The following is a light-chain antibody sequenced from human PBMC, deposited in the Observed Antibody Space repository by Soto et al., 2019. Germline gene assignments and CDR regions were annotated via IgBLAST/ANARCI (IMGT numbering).Light chain of an antibody. Sequence: ELVMTQSPATLSVSPGDRATLSCRASQSVSSTLAWYQQKPGQAPRLLIYGASTRATGIPARFSGSGSGTEFTLTISSLQSEDFAVYYCQQYNNWPPLTFGGGTKGESK. CDR2: GAS. CDR1: QSVSST. CDR3: QQYNNWPPLT. J-gene: IGKJ4*01. V-gene: IGKV3-15*01.